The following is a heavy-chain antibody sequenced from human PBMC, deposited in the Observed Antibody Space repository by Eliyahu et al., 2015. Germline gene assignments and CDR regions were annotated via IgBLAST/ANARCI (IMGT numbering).Heavy chain of an antibody. J-gene: IGHJ4*02. CDR1: GVSIXIYF. CDR2: IFDSGTT. V-gene: IGHV4-59*01. Sequence: QVQLQESGPGLVKPSETLSXTCXVSGVSIXIYFWXXIRQTPGKALEWIGYIFDSGTTNYNPSLESRVTISVDTPKNQVSLRLNSVTAADTAVYYCARDRELGYWGQGAQVTVSS. D-gene: IGHD1-1*01. CDR3: ARDRELGY.